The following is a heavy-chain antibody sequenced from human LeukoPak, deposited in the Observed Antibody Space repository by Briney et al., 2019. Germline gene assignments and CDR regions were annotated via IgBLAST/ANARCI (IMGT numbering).Heavy chain of an antibody. CDR1: GFTSSGSA. J-gene: IGHJ3*02. CDR3: TRPSLEYCSSTSRYLNRDDAFDI. D-gene: IGHD2-2*01. CDR2: IRSKANSYAT. Sequence: GGSLKLSCAASGFTSSGSAMHWVRQASGKGLEWVGRIRSKANSYATAYAASVKGRFTISRDDSKNTAYLQMNSLKTEDTAVYYCTRPSLEYCSSTSRYLNRDDAFDIWGQGTMVTVSS. V-gene: IGHV3-73*01.